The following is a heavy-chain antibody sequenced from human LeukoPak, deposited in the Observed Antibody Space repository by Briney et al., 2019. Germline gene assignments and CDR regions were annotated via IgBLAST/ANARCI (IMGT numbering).Heavy chain of an antibody. CDR1: GFTFSIYS. V-gene: IGHV3-21*01. CDR3: ARDRGYFDN. J-gene: IGHJ4*02. CDR2: ITSSSNYI. Sequence: AGGSLRLSCAASGFTFSIYSMNWVRQAPGKGLEWLSSITSSSNYIYYADSVKGRFTISRDNVQNSLYLQMNSLRAEDTAMYCCARDRGYFDNWGQGTLVTVSS.